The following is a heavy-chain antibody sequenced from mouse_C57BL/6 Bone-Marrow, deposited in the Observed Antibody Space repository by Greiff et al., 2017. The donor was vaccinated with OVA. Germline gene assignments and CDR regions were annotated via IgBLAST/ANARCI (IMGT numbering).Heavy chain of an antibody. CDR2: IWGDGST. Sequence: VKVVESGPGLVAPSQSLSITCTVSGFSLTSYGVSWVRQPPGKGLEWLGVIWGDGSTNYHSALISRLSISKDNSKSQVFLKLNSLQTDDTATYYCAKRDDGYYDYAMDYWGQGTSVTVSS. CDR1: GFSLTSYG. J-gene: IGHJ4*01. CDR3: AKRDDGYYDYAMDY. V-gene: IGHV2-3*01. D-gene: IGHD2-3*01.